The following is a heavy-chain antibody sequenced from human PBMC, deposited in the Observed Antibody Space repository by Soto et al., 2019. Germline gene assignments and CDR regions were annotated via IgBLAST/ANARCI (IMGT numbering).Heavy chain of an antibody. CDR2: ISSSSSTI. D-gene: IGHD6-19*01. Sequence: GGPLRLSCAASGFTFSSYSMNWVRQAPGKGLEWVSYISSSSSTIYYAASVKGRFTISRDNAKNSLYLQMNSLRAEDTAVYYCARGNQWLAPDYWGQGTPVTVSS. CDR1: GFTFSSYS. V-gene: IGHV3-48*01. CDR3: ARGNQWLAPDY. J-gene: IGHJ4*02.